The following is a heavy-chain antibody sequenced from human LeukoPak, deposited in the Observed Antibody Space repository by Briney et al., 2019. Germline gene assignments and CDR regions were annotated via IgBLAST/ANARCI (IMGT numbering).Heavy chain of an antibody. V-gene: IGHV4-39*07. CDR3: AREERWYSSGWINY. Sequence: PSETLSLTCTVSGGSISSSSYYWGWIRQPPGKGLEWIGSIYYSGSTYYNPSLKSRVTISVDTSKNQFSLKLSSVTAADTAVYYCAREERWYSSGWINYWGQGTLVTVSS. J-gene: IGHJ4*02. CDR1: GGSISSSSYY. D-gene: IGHD6-19*01. CDR2: IYYSGST.